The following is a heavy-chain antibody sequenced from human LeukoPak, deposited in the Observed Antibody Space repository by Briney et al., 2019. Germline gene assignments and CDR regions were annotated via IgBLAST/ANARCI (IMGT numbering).Heavy chain of an antibody. V-gene: IGHV4-59*12. D-gene: IGHD6-13*01. CDR2: VYYIGTT. CDR3: ATNLPRYSSSWYYFDY. J-gene: IGHJ4*02. CDR1: GGSISGYY. Sequence: SETLSLTCTVSGGSISGYYWSWIRQPPGKGLEWIGFVYYIGTTNYNPSLKSRVTISVDSSKNQFSLKLSSVTAADTAVYYCATNLPRYSSSWYYFDYWGQGTLVTVSS.